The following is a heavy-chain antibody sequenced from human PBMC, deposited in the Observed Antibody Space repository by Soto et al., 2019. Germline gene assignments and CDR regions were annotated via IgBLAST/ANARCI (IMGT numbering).Heavy chain of an antibody. J-gene: IGHJ3*02. CDR3: ARQFIDAFDI. Sequence: PGGSLRLSCAASGFTLSSYSMNWVRQAPGKGLVWVSRINSDGSSTSYADSVKGRFTISRDNAKNTLYLQMNSLRAEDTAVYYCARQFIDAFDIWGQGTMVTVSS. V-gene: IGHV3-74*01. CDR1: GFTLSSYS. CDR2: INSDGSST.